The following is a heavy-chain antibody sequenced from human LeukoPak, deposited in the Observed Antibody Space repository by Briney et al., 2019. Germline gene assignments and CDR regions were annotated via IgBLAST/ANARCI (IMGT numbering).Heavy chain of an antibody. CDR2: INPSGGST. V-gene: IGHV1-46*01. D-gene: IGHD3/OR15-3a*01. CDR3: ARARTRAPFDY. CDR1: GYTFTSYY. J-gene: IGHJ4*02. Sequence: ASVKVSCKASGYTFTSYYMHWVRQAPGQGLEWMGIINPSGGSTSYAQKFRGRVTMTRDTSTSTVYMELSSLRSEDTAVYYCARARTRAPFDYWGQGTLVTVSS.